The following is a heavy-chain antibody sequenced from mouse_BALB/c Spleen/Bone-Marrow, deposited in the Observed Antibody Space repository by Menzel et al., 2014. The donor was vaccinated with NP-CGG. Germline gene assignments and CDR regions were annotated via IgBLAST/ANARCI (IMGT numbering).Heavy chain of an antibody. CDR1: GYTFTSYW. V-gene: IGHV1S41*01. Sequence: DLVKPGASVKLSCKASGYTFTSYWINWIKQRPGQGLEWIGRIAPGSGSTYYNEMFKGKAILTADTSSSTAYIQLSSLSSEDPAVYFCAYYRYDVNYWGQGTTLTVSS. CDR3: AYYRYDVNY. D-gene: IGHD2-14*01. J-gene: IGHJ2*01. CDR2: IAPGSGST.